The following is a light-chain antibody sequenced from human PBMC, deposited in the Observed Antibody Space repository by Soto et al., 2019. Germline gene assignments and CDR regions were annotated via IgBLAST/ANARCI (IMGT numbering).Light chain of an antibody. Sequence: QSVLTQPPSVSAAPGQKVTISCSGSTSNVGNNYVSWYQQLPGTAPKLLIFENNKRPSGIPDRFSGSKSGTSATLGITGRQTGDASDYYCGTWDSSLSAFVFGAGTKLTVL. V-gene: IGLV1-51*01. CDR1: TSNVGNNY. J-gene: IGLJ1*01. CDR2: ENN. CDR3: GTWDSSLSAFV.